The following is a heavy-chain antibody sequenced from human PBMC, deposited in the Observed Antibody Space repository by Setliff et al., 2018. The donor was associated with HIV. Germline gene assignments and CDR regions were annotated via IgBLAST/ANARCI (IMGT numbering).Heavy chain of an antibody. CDR1: EFTFSSYS. Sequence: GGSLRLSCAASEFTFSSYSMNWVRQAPGKGLEWVASISSSGAHIFYADSLKGRFTISRDNGKNLLYLQMNSLRADDTAVYYCARGGQLQYFDWPSYAMDIWGQGTTVTVSS. J-gene: IGHJ6*02. CDR3: ARGGQLQYFDWPSYAMDI. V-gene: IGHV3-21*06. D-gene: IGHD3-9*01. CDR2: ISSSGAHI.